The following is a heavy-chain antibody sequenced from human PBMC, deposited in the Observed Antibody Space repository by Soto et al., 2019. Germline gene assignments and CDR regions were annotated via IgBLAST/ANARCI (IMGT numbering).Heavy chain of an antibody. J-gene: IGHJ4*02. CDR1: GFTFSSYA. CDR3: AKEDDALTGYYNEYLDF. V-gene: IGHV3-23*01. D-gene: IGHD3-9*01. Sequence: GGSLRLSCLASGFTFSSYAMSWVRQAPGRGLEWVSAISGSGDKTYYADCVKGRFTISRDASRNTVYLHMDSLTAEDTAVYYCAKEDDALTGYYNEYLDFWGQGTLVAVSS. CDR2: ISGSGDKT.